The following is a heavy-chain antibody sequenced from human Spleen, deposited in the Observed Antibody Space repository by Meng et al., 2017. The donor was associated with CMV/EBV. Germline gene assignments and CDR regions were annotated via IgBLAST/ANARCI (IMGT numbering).Heavy chain of an antibody. D-gene: IGHD6-19*01. J-gene: IGHJ5*02. CDR1: GYTFPPYE. V-gene: IGHV1-8*01. CDR3: AREGYNSGNNWFDP. CDR2: MSPNSGDT. Sequence: ASGYTFPPYEIIWVRQATGQGLEWMGWMSPNSGDTGYAQKFQGRLIMTRDNSRSTAYMELSSLTSEDTAVYYCAREGYNSGNNWFDPWGQGTLVTVSS.